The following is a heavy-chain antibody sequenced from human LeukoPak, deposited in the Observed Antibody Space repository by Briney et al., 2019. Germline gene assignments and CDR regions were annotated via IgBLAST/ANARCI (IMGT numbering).Heavy chain of an antibody. J-gene: IGHJ4*02. CDR1: GFTFSSYA. V-gene: IGHV3-23*01. D-gene: IGHD2-15*01. Sequence: GGSLRLSCAASGFTFSSYAMSWVRQAPGKGLEWVSAISGSGGSTYYADSVKGRFTISRDNSKNTLYLQMNSLRAGEPAVYYCAKAPVTTCSGAYCYPFDYWSQGTLVTVSS. CDR3: AKAPVTTCSGAYCYPFDY. CDR2: ISGSGGST.